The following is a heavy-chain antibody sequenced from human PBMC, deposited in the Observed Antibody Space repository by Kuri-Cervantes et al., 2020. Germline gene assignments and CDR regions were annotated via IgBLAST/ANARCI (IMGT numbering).Heavy chain of an antibody. CDR3: ARAKYDYVWGSYRTTYYYYYGMDV. V-gene: IGHV4-59*12. CDR1: GGSISSYY. J-gene: IGHJ6*02. D-gene: IGHD3-16*02. CDR2: IYYSGST. Sequence: ETLSLTCTVSGGSISSYYWSWIRQPPGKGLEWIGYIYYSGSTNYNPSLKSRVTISVDTSKNQFSLKLSSVTAADTAVYYCARAKYDYVWGSYRTTYYYYYGMDVWGQGTTVTVSS.